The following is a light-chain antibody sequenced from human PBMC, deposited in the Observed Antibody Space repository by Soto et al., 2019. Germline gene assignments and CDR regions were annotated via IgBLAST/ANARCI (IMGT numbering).Light chain of an antibody. V-gene: IGKV1-5*01. CDR2: DAS. CDR3: QQYHSYSPT. CDR1: QSISSW. J-gene: IGKJ3*01. Sequence: DIQMTQSPSTLSASVGDRVTITCRARQSISSWLAWYQQKPGKAPKLLIYDASSLERGVPSRFSCSGSGTEFTLTISSLQPDDFAAEYCQQYHSYSPTSGPGTKVYIK.